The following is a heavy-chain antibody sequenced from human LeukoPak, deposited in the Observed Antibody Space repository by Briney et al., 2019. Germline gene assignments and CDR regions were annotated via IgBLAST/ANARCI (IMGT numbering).Heavy chain of an antibody. CDR2: ISYDGNDK. V-gene: IGHV3-30*19. Sequence: GGSLRLSCVGSGFMFSNYWMSWLRQAPGKGPEWVTFISYDGNDKKYGASVKGRFTVSRDNLKNFLYLQMNSLRVEDTAMYYCARELYDDGESWFDPWGQGTLVTVSS. D-gene: IGHD4-17*01. CDR1: GFMFSNYW. CDR3: ARELYDDGESWFDP. J-gene: IGHJ5*02.